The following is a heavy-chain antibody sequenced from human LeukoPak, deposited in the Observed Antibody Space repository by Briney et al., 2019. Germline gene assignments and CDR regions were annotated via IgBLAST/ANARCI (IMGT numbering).Heavy chain of an antibody. CDR1: GFTFSTYA. V-gene: IGHV3-23*01. CDR2: INGHGGSK. J-gene: IGHJ4*02. Sequence: GGSLRLSCVASGFTFSTYAMSWVRQAPGKGLEWVSSINGHGGSKYYADSVRGRFTISRDNSKNTLYLQMNSLRAEDTAVYYCAKPPTDYGDSPFDYWGQGTLVSVSS. CDR3: AKPPTDYGDSPFDY. D-gene: IGHD4-17*01.